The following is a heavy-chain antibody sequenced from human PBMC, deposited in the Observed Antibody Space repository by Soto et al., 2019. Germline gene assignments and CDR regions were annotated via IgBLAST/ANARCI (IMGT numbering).Heavy chain of an antibody. CDR1: GGTFSSYA. J-gene: IGHJ6*02. CDR2: IIPIFGTA. Sequence: QVQLVQSGAEVKKPGSSVKVSCKASGGTFSSYAISWVRQAPGQGLEWMGGIIPIFGTANYAQKFQGRVTITADESTSTAYMELSSLRSEDTAVYYCARGNCSSTSCSYYYYGIDVWGQGTTVTVSS. CDR3: ARGNCSSTSCSYYYYGIDV. D-gene: IGHD2-2*01. V-gene: IGHV1-69*01.